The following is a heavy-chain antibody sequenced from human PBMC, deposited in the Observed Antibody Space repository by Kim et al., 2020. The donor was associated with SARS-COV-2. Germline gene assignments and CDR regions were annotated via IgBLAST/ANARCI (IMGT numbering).Heavy chain of an antibody. D-gene: IGHD4-17*01. CDR2: INPNSGGT. CDR3: ASIRYGDYHTGYFDY. J-gene: IGHJ4*02. V-gene: IGHV1-2*02. CDR1: GYTFTGYY. Sequence: ASVKVSCKASGYTFTGYYMHWVRQAPGQGLEWMGWINPNSGGTNYAQKFQGRVTMTRDTSISTAYMELSRLRSDDTAVYHCASIRYGDYHTGYFDYWGQGTLVTVSS.